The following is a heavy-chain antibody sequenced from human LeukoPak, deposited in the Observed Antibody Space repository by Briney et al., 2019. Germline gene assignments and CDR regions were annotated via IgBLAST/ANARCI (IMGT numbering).Heavy chain of an antibody. V-gene: IGHV3-23*01. J-gene: IGHJ4*02. CDR2: ISGSGGTA. CDR3: AKGGYSGYGFDY. D-gene: IGHD5-12*01. CDR1: GFTFSSYE. Sequence: TGGSLRLSCAASGFTFSSYEMNWVRQAPGKGLEWFSVISGSGGTAYYADSVKGRFTISRDNSKNTLYLQMNSLRAGDTAVYYCAKGGYSGYGFDYWGQGTLATVSS.